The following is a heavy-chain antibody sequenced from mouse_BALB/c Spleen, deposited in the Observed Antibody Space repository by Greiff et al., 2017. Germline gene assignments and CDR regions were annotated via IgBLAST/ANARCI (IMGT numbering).Heavy chain of an antibody. CDR3: ARRPYGSSPGWFAY. D-gene: IGHD1-1*01. Sequence: VQLQQSGPELVKPGASVKMSCKASGYTFTSYVMPWVQQKPGQGLEWIGYINPYNDGTKYNEKFKGKATLTSDKSSSTAYMELSSLTSEDSAVYYCARRPYGSSPGWFAYWGQGTLVTVSA. CDR2: INPYNDGT. CDR1: GYTFTSYV. J-gene: IGHJ3*01. V-gene: IGHV1-14*01.